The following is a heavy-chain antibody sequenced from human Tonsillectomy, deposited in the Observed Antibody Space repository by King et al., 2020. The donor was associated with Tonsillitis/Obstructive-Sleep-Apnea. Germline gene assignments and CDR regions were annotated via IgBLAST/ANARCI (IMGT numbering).Heavy chain of an antibody. Sequence: VQLVESGGGSAQPGGSLRLSCVASGFTFSDSGMNWVRQAPGKGLEWVSYISVSGTVIYYGDSVKGRFTVSRNNAENSMHLQMNSLRAEDTAVYYCVRGRDYDSDAFDIWGQGTMVTVSS. CDR2: ISVSGTVI. D-gene: IGHD5-12*01. J-gene: IGHJ3*02. V-gene: IGHV3-48*03. CDR1: GFTFSDSG. CDR3: VRGRDYDSDAFDI.